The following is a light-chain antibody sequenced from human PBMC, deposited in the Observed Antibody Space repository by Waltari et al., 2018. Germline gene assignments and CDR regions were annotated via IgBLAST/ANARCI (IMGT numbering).Light chain of an antibody. CDR1: QSVSSS. J-gene: IGKJ5*01. CDR3: QECSNLPSIT. Sequence: EIVLTQSPATLSLSPGERATLSCRASQSVSSSLSWYQHNPGQAPRLLIYNTSFRATGNPARFNVGRSGPAFPLTICRLEPEDFAVYYCQECSNLPSITFFQVTRLEIK. V-gene: IGKV3-11*01. CDR2: NTS.